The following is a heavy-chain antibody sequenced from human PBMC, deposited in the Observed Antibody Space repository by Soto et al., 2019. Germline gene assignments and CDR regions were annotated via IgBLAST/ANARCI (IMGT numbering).Heavy chain of an antibody. CDR1: GYTFTSYA. Sequence: ASVKVSCKASGYTFTSYAISWVRQAPGQGLEWMGWINVDNVNTKYAQKFQGRVTMSTVTSTSTVYRELRSLTSDDTAVYYCVTDGVAATTGISGYWGQGTLVTVSS. V-gene: IGHV1-18*01. D-gene: IGHD4-17*01. J-gene: IGHJ4*02. CDR2: INVDNVNT. CDR3: VTDGVAATTGISGY.